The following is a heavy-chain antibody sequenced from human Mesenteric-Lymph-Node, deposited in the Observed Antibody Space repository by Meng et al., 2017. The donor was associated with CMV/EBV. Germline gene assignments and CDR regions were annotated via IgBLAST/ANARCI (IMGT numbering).Heavy chain of an antibody. Sequence: SETLSLTCTVSGGSIRSGFYYWGWIRQPPGKGLEWIGSIYYSGSTYYNPSLKSRVTISVDTSKNQFSLKLSSVTAADTAVYYCARVGDIVVVPAATHYFDYWGQGTLVTVSS. J-gene: IGHJ4*02. V-gene: IGHV4-39*07. CDR2: IYYSGST. CDR3: ARVGDIVVVPAATHYFDY. D-gene: IGHD2-2*01. CDR1: GGSIRSGFYY.